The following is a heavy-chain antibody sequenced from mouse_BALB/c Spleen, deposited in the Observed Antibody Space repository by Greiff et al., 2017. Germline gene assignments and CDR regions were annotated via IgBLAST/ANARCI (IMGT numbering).Heavy chain of an antibody. D-gene: IGHD2-1*01. V-gene: IGHV1-77*01. CDR3: ARSGGNYEAMDY. CDR2: IYPGSGNT. CDR1: GYTFTDYY. Sequence: VQLQQSGAELARPGASVKLSCKASGYTFTDYYINWVKQRTGQGLEWIGEIYPGSGNTYYNEKFKGKATLTADKSSSTAYMQLSSLTSEDSAVYFCARSGGNYEAMDYWGQGTSVTVSS. J-gene: IGHJ4*01.